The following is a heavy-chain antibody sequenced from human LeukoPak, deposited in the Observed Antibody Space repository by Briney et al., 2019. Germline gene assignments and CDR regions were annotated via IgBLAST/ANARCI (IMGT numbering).Heavy chain of an antibody. J-gene: IGHJ4*02. CDR3: Y. Sequence: GGSLRLSCAASGFTFSNYGMHWARQAPGKGLEWVAFIRFDGSDHSYADSVKGRFTISRAEDTAVYYCARYYGSGSYYSARFDYWGQGTLVTVSS. D-gene: IGHD3-10*01. CDR1: GFTFSNYG. CDR2: IRFDGSDH. V-gene: IGHV3-30*02.